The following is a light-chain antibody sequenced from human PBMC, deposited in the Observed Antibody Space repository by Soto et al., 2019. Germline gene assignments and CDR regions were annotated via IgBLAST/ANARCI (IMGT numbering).Light chain of an antibody. CDR3: QQYNNWPYT. J-gene: IGKJ2*01. CDR1: ETISDY. Sequence: IQMTQSPSSLSASVGDRVTITCRSSETISDYLNWYQHKPGEAPKVLISSASTLRGGVPSRFSGTGSGTDFTLTISSLQSEDFAVYYCQQYNNWPYTFGQGTKLEIK. V-gene: IGKV1-39*01. CDR2: SAS.